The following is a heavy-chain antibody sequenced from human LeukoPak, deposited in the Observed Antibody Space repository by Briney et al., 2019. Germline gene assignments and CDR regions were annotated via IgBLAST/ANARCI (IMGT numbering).Heavy chain of an antibody. CDR3: AKLLAPALVGPRLAFDL. V-gene: IGHV3-23*01. J-gene: IGHJ3*01. D-gene: IGHD2-8*02. Sequence: GGSLRLSCAASGFTFSRYAMSWVRQAPGRGLEWVSSITGSGNTTYYAGSVKGRFTFSRDNSKNTLYLEMNSLRAEDTALYYCAKLLAPALVGPRLAFDLWGHGTMVTVSS. CDR2: ITGSGNTT. CDR1: GFTFSRYA.